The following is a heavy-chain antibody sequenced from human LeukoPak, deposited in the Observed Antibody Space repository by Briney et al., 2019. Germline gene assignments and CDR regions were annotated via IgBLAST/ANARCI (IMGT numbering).Heavy chain of an antibody. Sequence: SGTLSLTCAVSGGSISSSNWWSWVRQPPGKGLEWIGYIYYSGSTNYNPSLKSRVTISVDTSKNQFSLKLSSVTAADTAVYYCARTVVAAPLYYFDYWGQGTLVTVSS. CDR3: ARTVVAAPLYYFDY. J-gene: IGHJ4*02. CDR1: GGSISSSNW. CDR2: IYYSGST. D-gene: IGHD2-15*01. V-gene: IGHV4-4*02.